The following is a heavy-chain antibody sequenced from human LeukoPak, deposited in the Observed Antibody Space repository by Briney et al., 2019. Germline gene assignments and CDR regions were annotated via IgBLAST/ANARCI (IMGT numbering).Heavy chain of an antibody. V-gene: IGHV3-33*01. D-gene: IGHD3-10*01. J-gene: IGHJ4*02. CDR2: IWYDGSNK. Sequence: GGSLRLSCAASGFTFSYCGMHWVRQAPGKGLEWVANIWYDGSNKYYADSVKGRFTISRDNSKNTLNLQMNSLRADDTAVYFCVRDSSGDSSGRPSLDYWGQGTLVTVSS. CDR3: VRDSSGDSSGRPSLDY. CDR1: GFTFSYCG.